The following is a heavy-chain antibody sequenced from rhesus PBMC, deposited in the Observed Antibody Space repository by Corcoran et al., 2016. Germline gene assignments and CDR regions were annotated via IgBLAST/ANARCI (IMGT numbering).Heavy chain of an antibody. V-gene: IGHV4-99*02. Sequence: QVQLQESGRGLVKPSETLSLTCAVSGYSISSGYDWGWIRQPPGKGLEDIGYISGCSGFTNYNPSHKSRVTSSKDTSKNQFSLKLTSVTAADTAVYYCGRGAAIDYWGQGVLVTVSS. J-gene: IGHJ4*01. D-gene: IGHD6-25*01. CDR1: GYSISSGYD. CDR3: GRGAAIDY. CDR2: ISGCSGFT.